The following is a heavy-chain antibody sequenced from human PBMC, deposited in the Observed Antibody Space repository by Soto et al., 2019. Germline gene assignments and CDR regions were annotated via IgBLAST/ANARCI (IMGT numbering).Heavy chain of an antibody. V-gene: IGHV1-18*04. CDR1: GYTFTSYG. J-gene: IGHJ5*02. CDR2: ISAYNGNT. CDR3: ARSRGASNYYDGSGYKNWFDP. D-gene: IGHD3-22*01. Sequence: GASVKVSCKASGYTFTSYGISWVRQAPGQGLEWMGWISAYNGNTNYAQKLQGRVTMTTDTSTSTAYMELRSLRSDDTAVYYCARSRGASNYYDGSGYKNWFDPWGQGTLVTVSS.